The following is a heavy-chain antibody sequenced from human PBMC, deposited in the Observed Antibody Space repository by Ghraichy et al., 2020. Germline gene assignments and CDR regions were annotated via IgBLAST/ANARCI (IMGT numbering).Heavy chain of an antibody. CDR1: GGTFNSYT. CDR2: IIPNLGIT. V-gene: IGHV1-69*02. D-gene: IGHD3-10*01. Sequence: SVKVSCKASGGTFNSYTVSWVRQAPGQGLEWMGRIIPNLGITNYAQNFQGRVTITADKSKSTAYMELSSLRSDDTAVYYCARTMVRGVTRNYYYYGMDVWGQGTTVTVAS. J-gene: IGHJ6*02. CDR3: ARTMVRGVTRNYYYYGMDV.